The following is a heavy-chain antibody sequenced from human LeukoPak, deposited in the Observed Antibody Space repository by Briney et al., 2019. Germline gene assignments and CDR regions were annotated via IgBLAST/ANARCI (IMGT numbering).Heavy chain of an antibody. CDR1: GYTFTGYY. Sequence: ASVKVSCKASGYTFTGYYMHWVRQAPGQGLEWMGRINPNSGGTNYAQKFQGRVTMTRDTSISTAYMELSRLRSDDTAVYYYARGARGTWAWGDWGQGTLVTVSS. J-gene: IGHJ4*02. D-gene: IGHD3-10*01. CDR2: INPNSGGT. CDR3: ARGARGTWAWGD. V-gene: IGHV1-2*06.